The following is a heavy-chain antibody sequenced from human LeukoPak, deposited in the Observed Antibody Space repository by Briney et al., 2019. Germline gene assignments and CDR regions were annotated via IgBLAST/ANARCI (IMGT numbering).Heavy chain of an antibody. V-gene: IGHV3-48*03. Sequence: PGGSLRLSCVASGFTFSSYEMSWVRQAPGKGLEWVSYISSSGSTIYYADSVKGRFTISRDNFKNTLYLEMNSLRAEDTAVYYCAKDIGSYYDYWGQGILVTVSS. CDR3: AKDIGSYYDY. D-gene: IGHD3-10*01. J-gene: IGHJ4*02. CDR1: GFTFSSYE. CDR2: ISSSGSTI.